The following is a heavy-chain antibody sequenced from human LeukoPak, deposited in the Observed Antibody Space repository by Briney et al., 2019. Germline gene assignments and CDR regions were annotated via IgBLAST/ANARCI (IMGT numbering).Heavy chain of an antibody. J-gene: IGHJ4*02. CDR3: ARVEGYSRLIDY. Sequence: KSSETLSLTCTVSGGSISSYYWSWIRQPPGKGLEWIGYIYYSGSTNYNPSLKSRVTISVDTSKNQFSLKLSSVTAADTAVYYCARVEGYSRLIDYWGQGTLVTVSS. CDR2: IYYSGST. CDR1: GGSISSYY. D-gene: IGHD5-18*01. V-gene: IGHV4-59*01.